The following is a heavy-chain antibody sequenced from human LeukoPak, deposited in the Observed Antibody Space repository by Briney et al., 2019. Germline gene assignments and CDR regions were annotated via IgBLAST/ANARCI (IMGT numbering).Heavy chain of an antibody. V-gene: IGHV4-59*01. CDR1: GGSISSYY. Sequence: PSETLSLTCTVSGGSISSYYWSWIRQPPGKGLEWIGYIYYSGSTNYNPSLKSRVTISVDTSKNQFSLKLSSVTAADTAVYYCARVRGSSSWPTDFDYWGQGTLVTVSS. CDR2: IYYSGST. D-gene: IGHD6-13*01. CDR3: ARVRGSSSWPTDFDY. J-gene: IGHJ4*02.